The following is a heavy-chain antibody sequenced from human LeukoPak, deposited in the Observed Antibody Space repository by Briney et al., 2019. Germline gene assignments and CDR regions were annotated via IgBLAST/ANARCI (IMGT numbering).Heavy chain of an antibody. Sequence: SETLSLTCNVSGGSISGHYWSWIRQPPGKGLEWIGYIYYSGTTSYKPSLRSRVTMSVDTSKNQFSLRLSSVTAADTAVYYCARVPTLRRYSYGPQGLWFDPWGQGTLVTVSS. CDR1: GGSISGHY. V-gene: IGHV4-59*11. J-gene: IGHJ5*02. D-gene: IGHD5-18*01. CDR2: IYYSGTT. CDR3: ARVPTLRRYSYGPQGLWFDP.